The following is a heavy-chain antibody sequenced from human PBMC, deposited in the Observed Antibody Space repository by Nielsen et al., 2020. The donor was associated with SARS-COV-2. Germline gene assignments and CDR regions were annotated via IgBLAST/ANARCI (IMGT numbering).Heavy chain of an antibody. CDR3: ARDPYYYDSSGYYYPSDY. Sequence: GESLKISCAVSGFDFSDFGIHWVRQAPGKGLEWVAVMSSDGRNELYADSVRGRFSISRDNSKNTIFLQVDSLRSDDSAVYYCARDPYYYDSSGYYYPSDYWGQGTLVTVSS. CDR2: MSSDGRNE. CDR1: GFDFSDFG. J-gene: IGHJ4*02. V-gene: IGHV3-30*03. D-gene: IGHD3-22*01.